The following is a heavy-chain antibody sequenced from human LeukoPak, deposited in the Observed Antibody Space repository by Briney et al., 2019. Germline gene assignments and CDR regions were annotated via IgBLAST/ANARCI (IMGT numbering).Heavy chain of an antibody. CDR3: ARLTYYHGENFDY. J-gene: IGHJ4*02. V-gene: IGHV4-38-2*02. D-gene: IGHD3-10*01. Sequence: PSETLSLTCTVSGYSISSGYYWSWIRPPPGKGLEWIGEIHHSGGTTYNPSLKSRVTISVDTSKSQFSLKLTSVTAADTAMYYCARLTYYHGENFDYWGQGTLVTVSS. CDR1: GYSISSGYY. CDR2: IHHSGGT.